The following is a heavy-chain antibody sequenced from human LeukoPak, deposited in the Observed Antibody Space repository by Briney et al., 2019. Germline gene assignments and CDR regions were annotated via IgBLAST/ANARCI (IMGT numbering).Heavy chain of an antibody. D-gene: IGHD1-14*01. J-gene: IGHJ5*02. CDR3: ARLGTGTLNWFDP. V-gene: IGHV4-39*01. CDR2: IYYSGST. CDR1: GGSISSSSYY. Sequence: SETLSLTCTVSGGSISSSSYYWGWIRQPPGKGLALIGSIYYSGSTYYNPSLKSRVTISVDTSKNQFSLKLSSVTAADTAVYYCARLGTGTLNWFDPWGQGTLVTVSS.